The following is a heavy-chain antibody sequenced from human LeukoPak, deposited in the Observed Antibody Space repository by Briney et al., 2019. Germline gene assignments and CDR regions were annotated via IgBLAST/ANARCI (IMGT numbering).Heavy chain of an antibody. J-gene: IGHJ1*01. D-gene: IGHD3-22*01. Sequence: PGGSLRLSCAASGFTFSSYAMIWVPQAPGKGREGISTISGSGRSTDHADSVKGRFTIYRDNSKNTLYLQMNSLRAEDTAVYYCAKDTAALDYYDSSGYPQHWGQGTLVTVSS. CDR2: ISGSGRST. CDR3: AKDTAALDYYDSSGYPQH. V-gene: IGHV3-23*01. CDR1: GFTFSSYA.